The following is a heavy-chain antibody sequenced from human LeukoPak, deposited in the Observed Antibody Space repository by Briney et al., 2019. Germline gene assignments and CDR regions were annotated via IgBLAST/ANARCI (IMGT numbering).Heavy chain of an antibody. Sequence: NTGGSLRLSCAASGFTFSRYSMNWVRQAPGKGLEWVSSISISSNYIYYPDSLKGRFTISRDNAKNSLYLQMNSLRAEDTAVYYCARGTNYLAFDYWGQGTLVTVSS. D-gene: IGHD4/OR15-4a*01. J-gene: IGHJ4*02. V-gene: IGHV3-21*01. CDR1: GFTFSRYS. CDR3: ARGTNYLAFDY. CDR2: ISISSNYI.